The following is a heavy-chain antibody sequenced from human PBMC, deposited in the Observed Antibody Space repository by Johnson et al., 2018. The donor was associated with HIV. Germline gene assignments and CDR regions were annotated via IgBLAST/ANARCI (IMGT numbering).Heavy chain of an antibody. CDR2: IWYDGSNK. J-gene: IGHJ3*02. V-gene: IGHV3-30*19. CDR3: ARARDRSSSRYAFDI. CDR1: GFTFNSYG. Sequence: QVQLVESGGGVVQPGWSLRLSCAASGFTFNSYGMHWVRQAPGKGLEWVAVIWYDGSNKYYADSVKGRFTISRDNSKNTLYLQMNSLRAEDTAVYYCARARDRSSSRYAFDIWGQGTMVTVSS. D-gene: IGHD6-13*01.